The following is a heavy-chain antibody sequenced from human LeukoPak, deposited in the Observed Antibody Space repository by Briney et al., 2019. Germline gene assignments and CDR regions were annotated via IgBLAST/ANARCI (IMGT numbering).Heavy chain of an antibody. V-gene: IGHV1-2*02. CDR2: INPNSGGT. CDR3: AIRGGSSSWYYYGMDV. J-gene: IGHJ6*02. D-gene: IGHD6-13*01. Sequence: SVKVSCQAPGYTFTGYYMHWVRQAPGQGLEWMGWINPNSGGTNYAQKFQGRVTMTRDTSISTAYMELSRLRSDDTAVYYCAIRGGSSSWYYYGMDVWGQGTTVTVSS. CDR1: GYTFTGYY.